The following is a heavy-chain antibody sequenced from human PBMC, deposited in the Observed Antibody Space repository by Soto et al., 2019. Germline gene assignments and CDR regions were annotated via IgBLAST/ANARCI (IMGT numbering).Heavy chain of an antibody. J-gene: IGHJ5*02. D-gene: IGHD6-13*01. CDR1: GGTFSSYA. CDR2: IIPLFGTT. V-gene: IGHV1-69*13. CDR3: ARAHGSSWYNWFDP. Sequence: GASVKVSCKASGGTFSSYAISWVRQAPGRGLEWMGGIIPLFGTTNYAQKFRGRVTVTADESTSTVHMEVRSLRFEDTAVYYCARAHGSSWYNWFDPWGQGTLVTVSS.